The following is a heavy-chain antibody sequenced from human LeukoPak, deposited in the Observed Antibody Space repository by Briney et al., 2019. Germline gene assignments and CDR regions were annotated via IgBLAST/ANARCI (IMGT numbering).Heavy chain of an antibody. CDR1: GGTFSSYA. J-gene: IGHJ3*02. D-gene: IGHD1-26*01. Sequence: SVKVSCKASGGTFSSYAISWVRQAPGQGLEWMGGIIPIFGTANYAQKFQGRVTITADESTSTAYMELSSLRSEDTAVYYCARPSYYDNAFDIWGQGTMVTVSS. CDR2: IIPIFGTA. CDR3: ARPSYYDNAFDI. V-gene: IGHV1-69*13.